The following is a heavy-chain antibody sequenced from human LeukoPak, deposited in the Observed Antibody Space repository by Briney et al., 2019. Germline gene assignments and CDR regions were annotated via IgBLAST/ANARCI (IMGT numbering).Heavy chain of an antibody. Sequence: GGSLRLSCAASGFTVSSNYMSWVRQAPGKGLEWVSVIYSGGSTYYADSVKGRFTISRDNSKNTLYLQMNSLRAEDTAVYYCARVPAGYCSSTSCNRDAFDIWGQGTMVTVSS. CDR1: GFTVSSNY. CDR2: IYSGGST. J-gene: IGHJ3*02. D-gene: IGHD2-2*01. V-gene: IGHV3-53*01. CDR3: ARVPAGYCSSTSCNRDAFDI.